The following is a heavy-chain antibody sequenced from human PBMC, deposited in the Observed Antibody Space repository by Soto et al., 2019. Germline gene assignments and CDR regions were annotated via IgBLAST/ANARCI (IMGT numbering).Heavy chain of an antibody. V-gene: IGHV3-30*13. J-gene: IGHJ4*02. CDR1: GFNFNTYF. CDR3: ARYDAHGSNCDLAY. Sequence: QVQLVQSGGGVVQPGRSLRLSCAASGFNFNTYFMHWVRQAPGKGLEWVAMIFPNGRDKEYADSVKGRFPISRDNSNNRMYLQMDSLRPEDTAVYYCARYDAHGSNCDLAYWGQGALVTVSS. CDR2: IFPNGRDK. D-gene: IGHD1-26*01.